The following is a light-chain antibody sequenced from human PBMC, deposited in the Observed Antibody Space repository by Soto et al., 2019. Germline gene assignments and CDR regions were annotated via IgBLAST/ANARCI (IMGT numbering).Light chain of an antibody. CDR2: DAS. V-gene: IGKV3-11*01. CDR3: QQRRNWPPIT. J-gene: IGKJ4*01. CDR1: QSVSSY. Sequence: EIVLTQSPATLSLSPGERATLSCRASQSVSSYLAWYQQKPGQAPRLLIYDASNRATGIPARFSGSRSGTDFTLTISSLEPEDFAVYYCQQRRNWPPITFGGGTKVEIK.